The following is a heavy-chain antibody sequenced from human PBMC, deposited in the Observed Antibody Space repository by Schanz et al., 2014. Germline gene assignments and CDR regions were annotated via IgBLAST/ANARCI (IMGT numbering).Heavy chain of an antibody. Sequence: QVHLVQSGAEVHKPGASLKISCKASGYTFTNFFLHWVRQAPGQGLEWMGIINPIGGSTTYAQKFRGAVTLTTDTSTDTAYLELTSLRSEDTAVYYCARGPSQGYSYGHNIGAYYYGMDVWGQGTTXTVSS. V-gene: IGHV1-46*01. CDR1: GYTFTNFF. CDR2: INPIGGST. J-gene: IGHJ6*02. CDR3: ARGPSQGYSYGHNIGAYYYGMDV. D-gene: IGHD5-18*01.